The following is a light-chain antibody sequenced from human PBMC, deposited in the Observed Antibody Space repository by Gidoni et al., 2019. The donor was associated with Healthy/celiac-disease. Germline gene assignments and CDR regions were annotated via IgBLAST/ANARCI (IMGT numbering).Light chain of an antibody. CDR1: QSVSSY. CDR3: QQRSNWPLT. J-gene: IGKJ4*01. CDR2: DAS. V-gene: IGKV3-11*01. Sequence: EIVLTQSPATLSLSPGERATRSCRASQSVSSYLAWYQQKPGQAPRPLIYDASNRATGIPARFSGSGSGTDFTLTISSLEPEDFAVYYCQQRSNWPLTFGGGTKVEIK.